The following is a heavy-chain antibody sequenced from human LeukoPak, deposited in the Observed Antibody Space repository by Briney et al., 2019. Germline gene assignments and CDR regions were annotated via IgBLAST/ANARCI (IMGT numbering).Heavy chain of an antibody. CDR1: GFTVSSNY. J-gene: IGHJ3*02. Sequence: GGSLRLSCAASGFTVSSNYMSWVRQAPGKGLEWVSVIYSGGSTYYADSVKGRFTISRDNSKNTLYLQMNSLRAEDTAVYYCARLYGDYALDAFDIWGQGTMVTVSS. CDR2: IYSGGST. CDR3: ARLYGDYALDAFDI. D-gene: IGHD4-17*01. V-gene: IGHV3-53*01.